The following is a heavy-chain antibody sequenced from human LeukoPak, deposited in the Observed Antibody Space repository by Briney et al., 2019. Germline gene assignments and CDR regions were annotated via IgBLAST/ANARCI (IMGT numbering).Heavy chain of an antibody. J-gene: IGHJ6*03. V-gene: IGHV3-30*02. CDR1: GFTFSSYG. Sequence: PAGSLRLSCAVYGFTFSSYGMPWVRQAPGKGLEWVRFIRYDGSNNYYTDSVKGRFTISRDNSKNTLYLQMSSPRTEDTAGYYCAKDSYYYSIDVWGKGTTVTVSS. CDR2: IRYDGSNN. CDR3: AKDSYYYSIDV.